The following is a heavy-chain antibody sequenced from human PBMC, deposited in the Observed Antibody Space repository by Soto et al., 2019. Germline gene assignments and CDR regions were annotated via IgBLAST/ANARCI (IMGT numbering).Heavy chain of an antibody. Sequence: GSLRLSCAASGFTFSSYGMHWVRQAPGKGLEWVAVIWYDGSNKYYADSVKGRFTISRDNSKNTLYLQMNSLRAGDTAVYYCARRFLPADAFDIWGQGTMVTVSS. D-gene: IGHD3-3*01. CDR1: GFTFSSYG. J-gene: IGHJ3*02. V-gene: IGHV3-33*01. CDR2: IWYDGSNK. CDR3: ARRFLPADAFDI.